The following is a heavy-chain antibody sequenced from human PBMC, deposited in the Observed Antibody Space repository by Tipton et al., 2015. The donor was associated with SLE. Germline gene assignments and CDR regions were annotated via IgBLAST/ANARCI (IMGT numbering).Heavy chain of an antibody. CDR2: IYWNDHK. Sequence: LVKPSQTLTLTCNFSGFSLSTTGVGVGWIRQPPGKALEWLALIYWNDHKRYSPSLKSRLTITKDTSKNQVVLTITNMDPVDTATYYCAHRGSCSDAGCRQSYGDFDYWGQGTLFTVSS. CDR1: GFSLSTTGVG. D-gene: IGHD2-15*01. V-gene: IGHV2-5*01. J-gene: IGHJ4*02. CDR3: AHRGSCSDAGCRQSYGDFDY.